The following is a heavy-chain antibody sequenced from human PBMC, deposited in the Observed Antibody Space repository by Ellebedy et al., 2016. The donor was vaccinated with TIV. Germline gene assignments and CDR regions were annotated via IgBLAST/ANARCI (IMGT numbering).Heavy chain of an antibody. CDR1: GGSFSGYY. Sequence: SETLSLXXTVYGGSFSGYYWSWIRQSPEKGLEWIGEINHSESTNYNPSLKSRVTLSVDTSKNQFSLKLNSVTAGDTAVYYCARVDAPPYFYYYMDVWGKGTTVTVSS. CDR3: ARVDAPPYFYYYMDV. CDR2: INHSEST. J-gene: IGHJ6*03. V-gene: IGHV4-34*01.